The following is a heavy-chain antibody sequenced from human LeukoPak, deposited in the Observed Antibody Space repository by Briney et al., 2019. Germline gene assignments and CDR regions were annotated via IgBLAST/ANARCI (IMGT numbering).Heavy chain of an antibody. J-gene: IGHJ4*02. V-gene: IGHV3-21*01. CDR3: ARVSSGATSSDY. CDR2: ISSSSSYI. CDR1: GFTFSSYS. Sequence: GGSLRLSCAASGFTFSSYSMNWVRQAPGKGLEWVSSISSSSSYIYYADSVKGRFTISRDNAKNSLYLRMNSLRAEDTAVYYCARVSSGATSSDYWGQGTLVTVSS. D-gene: IGHD6-19*01.